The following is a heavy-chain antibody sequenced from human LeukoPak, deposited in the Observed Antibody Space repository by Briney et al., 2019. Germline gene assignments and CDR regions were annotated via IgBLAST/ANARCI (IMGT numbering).Heavy chain of an antibody. J-gene: IGHJ5*02. D-gene: IGHD3-10*01. Sequence: PSETLSITCTVSGASISSGSYYWSWIRQHPGKGLEWIGYIYYSGNTYYNPSLESRVTISVDTSKNQFSLKLSSVTAADTAVYYCARRYGSGTEWFDPWGQGTLVTVSS. CDR2: IYYSGNT. CDR3: ARRYGSGTEWFDP. V-gene: IGHV4-31*03. CDR1: GASISSGSYY.